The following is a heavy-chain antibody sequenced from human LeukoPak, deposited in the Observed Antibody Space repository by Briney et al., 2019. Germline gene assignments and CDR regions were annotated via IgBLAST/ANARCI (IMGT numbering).Heavy chain of an antibody. CDR3: AKTRPLDSSSWSHGDY. CDR2: ISSTSNYI. J-gene: IGHJ4*02. V-gene: IGHV3-21*04. Sequence: GGSLRLSCAASGFTFSSYSMNWVRQAPGTGLEWVSSISSTSNYIFYADSVKGRFTISRDNAKNSLYLQMNSLRAEDTAVYYCAKTRPLDSSSWSHGDYWGQGTLVTVSS. D-gene: IGHD6-13*01. CDR1: GFTFSSYS.